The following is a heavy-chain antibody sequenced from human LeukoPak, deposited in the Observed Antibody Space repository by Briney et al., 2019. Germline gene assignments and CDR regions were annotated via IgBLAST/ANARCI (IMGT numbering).Heavy chain of an antibody. D-gene: IGHD3-22*01. CDR2: IDYSGST. CDR1: GGSISNYF. J-gene: IGHJ4*02. Sequence: SETLSLTCTVSGGSISNYFWTWIRQTPGKGLEWIGYIDYSGSTKYNPSLKSRVTISVDTSKNQFSLKLSSVTAADTAVYYCARGGWNKFDYWGQGTLVTVSS. CDR3: ARGGWNKFDY. V-gene: IGHV4-59*01.